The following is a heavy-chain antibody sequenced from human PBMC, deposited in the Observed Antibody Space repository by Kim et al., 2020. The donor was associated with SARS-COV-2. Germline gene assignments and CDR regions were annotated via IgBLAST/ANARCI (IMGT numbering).Heavy chain of an antibody. D-gene: IGHD6-19*01. V-gene: IGHV4-59*01. J-gene: IGHJ5*02. Sequence: KSRVTISVDTSKNQFSLKLSSVTAADTAVYYCARERRVAVAGTEYNWFDPWGQGTLVTVSS. CDR3: ARERRVAVAGTEYNWFDP.